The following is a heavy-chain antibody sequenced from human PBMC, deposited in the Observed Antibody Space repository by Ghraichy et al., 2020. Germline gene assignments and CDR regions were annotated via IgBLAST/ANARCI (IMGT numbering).Heavy chain of an antibody. J-gene: IGHJ4*02. CDR1: GYTFTAYH. CDR3: ARLGLDYGDPEYVPFDY. D-gene: IGHD4-17*01. Sequence: ASVKVSCKASGYTFTAYHIHWVRQAPGQGLEWMGSINPNSGRTMYAQKFQGRVTMTRDTSTSTAYMEVSRVRYDDTAVYYCARLGLDYGDPEYVPFDYWGQGALVTVFS. CDR2: INPNSGRT. V-gene: IGHV1-2*02.